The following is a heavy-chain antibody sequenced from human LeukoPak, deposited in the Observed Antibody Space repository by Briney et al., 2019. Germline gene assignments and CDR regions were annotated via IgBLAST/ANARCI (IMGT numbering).Heavy chain of an antibody. CDR2: INWNGGST. J-gene: IGHJ4*02. CDR1: GFTFDDYG. D-gene: IGHD4-17*01. V-gene: IGHV3-20*04. Sequence: GGSLRLSCAASGFTFDDYGMSWVRQAPGKGLEWVSGINWNGGSTGYADSVKGRSTIPRDNAKNSLYLQMTSLRAEDTALYYCARQSGGAEGGDYGHWGQGILVTVSS. CDR3: ARQSGGAEGGDYGH.